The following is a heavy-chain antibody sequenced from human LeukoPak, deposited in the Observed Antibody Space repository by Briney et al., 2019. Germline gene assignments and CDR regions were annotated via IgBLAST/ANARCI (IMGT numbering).Heavy chain of an antibody. CDR1: GFTFSNAW. V-gene: IGHV3-15*01. J-gene: IGHJ4*02. D-gene: IGHD1-14*01. Sequence: PGGSLRLSCAVSGFTFSNAWMSWVRQAPGKGLEWVGRIKRKTDGGTTDYAAPVKGRFTISRDDSKNTLYLQMNSLKTEDTAVYYCISAISWSNLDYWGQGTLVTVSS. CDR3: ISAISWSNLDY. CDR2: IKRKTDGGTT.